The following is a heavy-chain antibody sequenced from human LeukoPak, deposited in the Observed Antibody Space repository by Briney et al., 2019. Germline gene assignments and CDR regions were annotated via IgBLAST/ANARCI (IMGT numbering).Heavy chain of an antibody. D-gene: IGHD2-21*01. J-gene: IGHJ4*02. Sequence: GGSLRLSCAASGFTFSSYGMSWVRQAPGKGLEWVSAISGSGGSTYYADSVKGRFTISRDNSKNTLYLQMNSLRAEDTAVYFCAKAPVTSCRGAYCYPFDSWGQGTLVTVSS. V-gene: IGHV3-23*01. CDR1: GFTFSSYG. CDR2: ISGSGGST. CDR3: AKAPVTSCRGAYCYPFDS.